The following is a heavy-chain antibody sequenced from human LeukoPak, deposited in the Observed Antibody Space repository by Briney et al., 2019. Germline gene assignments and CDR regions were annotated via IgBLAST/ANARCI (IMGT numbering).Heavy chain of an antibody. CDR3: AKDDFSFWFDP. Sequence: SETLSLTCAVYGGSFSGYYWSWIRQPPGKGLEWIGEINHSGSTNYNPSLKSRVTISVDTSKNQFSLKLSSVTAADTAVYYCAKDDFSFWFDPWGQGTLVTVSS. CDR2: INHSGST. V-gene: IGHV4-34*01. D-gene: IGHD3/OR15-3a*01. CDR1: GGSFSGYY. J-gene: IGHJ5*02.